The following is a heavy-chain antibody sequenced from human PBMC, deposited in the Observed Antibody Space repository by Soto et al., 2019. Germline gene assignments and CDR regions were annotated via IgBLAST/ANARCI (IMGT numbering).Heavy chain of an antibody. CDR1: GFTFSSYA. CDR3: ARERGIAARRGGSGMDV. J-gene: IGHJ6*02. Sequence: PGGSLRLSCAASGFTFSSYAMHWVRQAPGKGLEWVAVISYDGSNKYYADSVKGRFTISRDNSKNTLYLQMNSLRAEDTAVYYCARERGIAARRGGSGMDVWGQGTTVTVSS. V-gene: IGHV3-30-3*01. D-gene: IGHD6-6*01. CDR2: ISYDGSNK.